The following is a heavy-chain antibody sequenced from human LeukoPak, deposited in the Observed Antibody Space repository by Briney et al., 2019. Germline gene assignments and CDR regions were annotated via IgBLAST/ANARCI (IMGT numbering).Heavy chain of an antibody. CDR3: ARDRFHYYDSSGYQFDY. D-gene: IGHD3-22*01. V-gene: IGHV3-33*01. CDR2: IWYDGSNK. CDR1: GFTFSSYG. Sequence: GRSLRLSCAASGFTFSSYGMHWVRQAPGKGLEWVAVIWYDGSNKYYADSVKGRFTISRDNSKNTLYLQMNSLRAEDTAVYYCARDRFHYYDSSGYQFDYWGQGTPVTVSS. J-gene: IGHJ4*02.